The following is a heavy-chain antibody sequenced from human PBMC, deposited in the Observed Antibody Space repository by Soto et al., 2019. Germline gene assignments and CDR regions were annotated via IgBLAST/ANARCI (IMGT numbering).Heavy chain of an antibody. Sequence: SETLSLTCTVSGGSVSSTTYYWGWIRQSPGKGLEWIGNIYSSGSTYYNPSLKRRLTISVDTSKSLFSLKMISVTAADTAVYYCARLSSSGWLGRGYFDYWGQGVLVTVSS. CDR3: ARLSSSGWLGRGYFDY. D-gene: IGHD6-19*01. CDR2: IYSSGST. J-gene: IGHJ4*02. V-gene: IGHV4-39*02. CDR1: GGSVSSTTYY.